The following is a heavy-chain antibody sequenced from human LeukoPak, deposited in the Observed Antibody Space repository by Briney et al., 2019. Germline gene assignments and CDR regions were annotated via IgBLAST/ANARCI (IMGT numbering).Heavy chain of an antibody. V-gene: IGHV3-23*01. J-gene: IGHJ4*02. Sequence: GGSLRLSCAASGFTFSSYGMTWVRQAPGEGLEWVSRISGSGGSTYYEDSVKGRFTISRDNSKNTLYLQMNSLRAEDTAVYYCAKNSGGTCYSHLDYWGQGTLVTVSS. CDR2: ISGSGGST. CDR1: GFTFSSYG. D-gene: IGHD2-15*01. CDR3: AKNSGGTCYSHLDY.